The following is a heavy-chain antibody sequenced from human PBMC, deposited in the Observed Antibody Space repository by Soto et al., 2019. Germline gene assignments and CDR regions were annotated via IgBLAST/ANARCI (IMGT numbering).Heavy chain of an antibody. D-gene: IGHD3-3*01. J-gene: IGHJ3*02. CDR1: GGTFGSNA. V-gene: IGHV1-69*01. CDR3: ALTVFGVVTLAFDI. CDR2: IIPIFGTT. Sequence: QVHLVQSGAEVKKPGSSVNVSCKASGGTFGSNAIAWVREVPGQGLEWMGWIIPIFGTTHYAQKFQGRVTITADESTGTVYMDLSSLRSDDTAVYYCALTVFGVVTLAFDIGGQGTLLTVSS.